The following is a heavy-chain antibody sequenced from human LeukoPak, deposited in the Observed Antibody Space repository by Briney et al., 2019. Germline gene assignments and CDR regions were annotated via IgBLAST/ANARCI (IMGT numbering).Heavy chain of an antibody. J-gene: IGHJ4*02. D-gene: IGHD2-15*01. V-gene: IGHV3-23*01. CDR1: GFTFSSYA. CDR3: AKVVRVWCSGGSCYFDY. CDR2: INGSGGST. Sequence: RGSLRLSCAASGFTFSSYAMSWVRQAPGKGLEWVSAINGSGGSTYYADSVKGRFTISRDNSKNTLYLQMNSLRAEDTAVYYCAKVVRVWCSGGSCYFDYWGQGTLVTVSS.